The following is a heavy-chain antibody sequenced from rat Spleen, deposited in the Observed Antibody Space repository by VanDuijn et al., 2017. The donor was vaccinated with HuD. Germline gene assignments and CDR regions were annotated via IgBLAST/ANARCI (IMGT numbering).Heavy chain of an antibody. CDR2: ISYADTSGHSGT. CDR1: GITFNNYW. Sequence: EVQLVESGGGRVQPGRSLKLSCVASGITFNNYWMTWIRQAPGKGLEWVASISYADTSGHSGTYYRDSVKGRFTISRDNAKSSLYLQMDSLRSGDTATYYCARDGGYWGQGTLVTVSS. J-gene: IGHJ3*01. V-gene: IGHV5-31*01. CDR3: ARDGGY.